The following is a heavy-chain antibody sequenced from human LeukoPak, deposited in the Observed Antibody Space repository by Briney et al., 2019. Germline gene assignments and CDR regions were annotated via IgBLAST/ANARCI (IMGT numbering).Heavy chain of an antibody. J-gene: IGHJ4*02. D-gene: IGHD3-22*01. Sequence: SETLSLTCTVSGYSISSGYYWGWIRQPPGKGLEWIGSIYHSGSTYYNPSLKSRVTISVDTSKNQFSLKLSSVTAADTAVYYCARYYYDNSGSKGDYWGQGTLVTVSS. V-gene: IGHV4-38-2*02. CDR1: GYSISSGYY. CDR2: IYHSGST. CDR3: ARYYYDNSGSKGDY.